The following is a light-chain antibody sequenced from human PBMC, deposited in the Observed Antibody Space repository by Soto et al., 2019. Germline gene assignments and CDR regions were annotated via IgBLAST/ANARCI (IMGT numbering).Light chain of an antibody. V-gene: IGKV1-27*01. J-gene: IGKJ3*01. Sequence: DIHVTQSPSSLSASVGDRVTITCRSSQGIGNYLAWYLQNPAKVPNLLISGASTLQSGVPSRFSGSGSGADFTLTISSLQPEAVSTYYCQKYNSAPLTFGPGTKVDIK. CDR1: QGIGNY. CDR2: GAS. CDR3: QKYNSAPLT.